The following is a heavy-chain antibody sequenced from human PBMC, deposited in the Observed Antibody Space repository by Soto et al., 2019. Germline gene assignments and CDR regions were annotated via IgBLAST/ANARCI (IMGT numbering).Heavy chain of an antibody. CDR1: FTSYD. V-gene: IGHV1-8*01. Sequence: QVQLVQSGAEGKKPGASVKVSCTFTSYDINWVRQAPGQGLEWMAWMNPNSGDTRYAQKLQGRVTMTRNTSSFTAYMELRSLRSEDTAVYYCARGPGSSDWRFSYYYMDVWGQGTTVTVSS. J-gene: IGHJ6*02. CDR3: ARGPGSSDWRFSYYYMDV. CDR2: MNPNSGDT. D-gene: IGHD6-19*01.